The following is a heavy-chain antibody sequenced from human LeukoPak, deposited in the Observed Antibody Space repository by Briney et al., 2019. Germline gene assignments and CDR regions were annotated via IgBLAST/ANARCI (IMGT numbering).Heavy chain of an antibody. CDR3: ARSYSSGWYPGY. J-gene: IGHJ4*02. CDR1: GFTFRSSA. D-gene: IGHD6-19*01. V-gene: IGHV3-23*01. Sequence: GGSLRLSCAASGFTFRSSAMSWVRQAPGKGLKWVSIISGSGDRSYYADSVKGRFAISRDNSKNTLYLQMNTLRAEDTAVYYCARSYSSGWYPGYWGQGTPVTVSS. CDR2: ISGSGDRS.